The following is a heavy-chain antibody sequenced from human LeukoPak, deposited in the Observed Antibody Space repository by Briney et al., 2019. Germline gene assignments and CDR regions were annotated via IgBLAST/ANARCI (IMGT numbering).Heavy chain of an antibody. Sequence: PGGSLRLSCAASGFTFSSYWMHWVRQAPGKGLVWVSRINSDGSSTSYADSVKGRFTISRDNAKNTLYLQMNSLRAEDTAVYYCATGVAVPAAGAFDIWGQGTMVTVSS. D-gene: IGHD2-2*01. CDR3: ATGVAVPAAGAFDI. CDR2: INSDGSST. CDR1: GFTFSSYW. J-gene: IGHJ3*02. V-gene: IGHV3-74*01.